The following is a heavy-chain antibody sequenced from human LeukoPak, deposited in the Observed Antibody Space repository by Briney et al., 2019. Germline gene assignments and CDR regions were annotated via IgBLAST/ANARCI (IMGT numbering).Heavy chain of an antibody. CDR3: ARSRYSGYDRALDN. CDR2: INPNSGGT. Sequence: GASVKVSCKASGYTFTSYYMDWVRQAPGQGLEWMGWINPNSGGTNYAQKFQGRVTMTRDTSISTAYMELSRLRSDDTAVYYCARSRYSGYDRALDNWGQGTLVTVSS. D-gene: IGHD5-12*01. V-gene: IGHV1-2*02. CDR1: GYTFTSYY. J-gene: IGHJ4*02.